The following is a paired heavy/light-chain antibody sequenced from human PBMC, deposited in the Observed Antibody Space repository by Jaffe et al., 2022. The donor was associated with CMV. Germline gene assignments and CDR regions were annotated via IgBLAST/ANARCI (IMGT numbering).Light chain of an antibody. J-gene: IGKJ1*01. CDR1: QSLLHSNGYNY. CDR2: LGS. Sequence: DIVMTQSPLSLPVTPGEPASISCRSSQSLLHSNGYNYLDWYLQKPGKSPQLLIYLGSNRASGVPDRFSGSGSGTDFTLKISRVEAEDVGVYYCMQALPPRAFGQGTKVEIK. V-gene: IGKV2-28*01. CDR3: MQALPPRA.
Heavy chain of an antibody. J-gene: IGHJ6*02. V-gene: IGHV3-23*01. Sequence: EVQLLESGGGLVQPGGSLRLSCAASGFTFSSYAMSWVRQAPGKGLEWVSAISGSGGSTYYADSVKGRFTISRDNSKNTLYLQMNSLRAEDTAVYYCAKDGGGQLIDYYYYGMDVWGQGTTVTVSS. D-gene: IGHD6-6*01. CDR2: ISGSGGST. CDR3: AKDGGGQLIDYYYYGMDV. CDR1: GFTFSSYA.